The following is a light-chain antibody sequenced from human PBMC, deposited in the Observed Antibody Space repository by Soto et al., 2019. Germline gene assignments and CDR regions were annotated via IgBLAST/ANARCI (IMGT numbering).Light chain of an antibody. Sequence: DIQMTQSPSSLSASVGDRVTISCQASQDIINFLNWYQQKPGKAPKLLIYDASNLETGVPSRFSGSGSGTDFTITISSLQPEDIATYYCQQYDNLPSTFGPGTKVDLK. V-gene: IGKV1-33*01. J-gene: IGKJ3*01. CDR1: QDIINF. CDR3: QQYDNLPST. CDR2: DAS.